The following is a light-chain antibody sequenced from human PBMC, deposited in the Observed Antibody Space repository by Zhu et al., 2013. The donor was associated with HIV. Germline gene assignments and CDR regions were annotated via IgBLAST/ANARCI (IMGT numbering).Light chain of an antibody. CDR3: QQRSKWPPFT. Sequence: EIVLTQSPGTLSLSPGERVTLSCRASHSISGTQLAWYQQKSGQAPRLLVYGASNRATGIPARFSGSGSGTDFTLTISSLEPEDFTVYYCQQRSKWPPFTFGQGTKLEIK. V-gene: IGKV3-11*01. CDR1: HSISGTQ. J-gene: IGKJ2*01. CDR2: GAS.